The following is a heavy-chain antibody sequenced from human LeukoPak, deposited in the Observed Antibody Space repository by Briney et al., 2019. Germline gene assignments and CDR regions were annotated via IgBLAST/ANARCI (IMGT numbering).Heavy chain of an antibody. J-gene: IGHJ5*02. V-gene: IGHV1-18*01. CDR2: ISAYNGNT. CDR1: GYTFTSYG. CDR3: ARDGRSYSSSTSCYSTFDP. D-gene: IGHD2-2*01. Sequence: ASVKVSCKASGYTFTSYGISWVRQAPGQGLEWMGWISAYNGNTNYAQKLQGRVTMTTDTSTSTAYMELRSLRSDDTAVYYCARDGRSYSSSTSCYSTFDPWGQGTLVTVSS.